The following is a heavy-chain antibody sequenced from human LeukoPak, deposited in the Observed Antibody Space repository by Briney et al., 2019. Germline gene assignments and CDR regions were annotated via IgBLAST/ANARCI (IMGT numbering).Heavy chain of an antibody. CDR1: GFTFGDYT. CDR2: ISTNGGST. CDR3: ARGRGYIYGYDY. D-gene: IGHD5-18*01. J-gene: IGHJ4*02. Sequence: PGGSLRLSCTASGFTFGDYTMSWVRQAPGKGLEYVSHISTNGGSTYYAISVKGRFTISRDNSKNTLYLQMGSLRAEDMAVYYCARGRGYIYGYDYWGQGTLVTVSS. V-gene: IGHV3-64*01.